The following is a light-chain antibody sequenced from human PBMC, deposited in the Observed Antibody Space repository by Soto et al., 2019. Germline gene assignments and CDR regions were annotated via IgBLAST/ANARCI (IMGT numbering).Light chain of an antibody. CDR3: QHYGSSLALT. V-gene: IGKV3-20*01. CDR1: QSVSSSY. CDR2: GAS. Sequence: EIVLTQSPGTLSLSPGERATLSCRASQSVSSSYLAWYQQKPGQAPRLLIYGASSRATGIPDRFSGSGSGTDFTLTISRLEPEDVAVYYCQHYGSSLALTFGGGTKVEIK. J-gene: IGKJ4*01.